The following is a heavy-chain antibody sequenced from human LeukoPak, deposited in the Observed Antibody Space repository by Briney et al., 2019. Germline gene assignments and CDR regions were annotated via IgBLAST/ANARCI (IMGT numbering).Heavy chain of an antibody. D-gene: IGHD2-8*01. CDR1: GYIFTNYD. Sequence: ASVKVSCKASGYIFTNYDINWVRQATGQGLEWMGWMNPNSGNTGYAQKFQGRITMTRNTSISTAHMELSSLTSDDTAVYYCARKLIFDPWGQGTLVTVSS. CDR3: ARKLIFDP. CDR2: MNPNSGNT. V-gene: IGHV1-8*01. J-gene: IGHJ5*02.